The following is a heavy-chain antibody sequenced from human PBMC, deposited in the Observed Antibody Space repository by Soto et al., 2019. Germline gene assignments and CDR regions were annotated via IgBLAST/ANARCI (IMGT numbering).Heavy chain of an antibody. J-gene: IGHJ6*02. V-gene: IGHV3-48*03. Sequence: GSLRLSCAASGFTFSSYEMNWVRQAPGKGLEWVSYISSSGSTIYYADSVKGRFTISRDNAKNSLYLQMNSLRAEDTAVYYCARDGAGHIVVVPAARPTGMDVWVQGTTVTVS. D-gene: IGHD2-2*01. CDR1: GFTFSSYE. CDR3: ARDGAGHIVVVPAARPTGMDV. CDR2: ISSSGSTI.